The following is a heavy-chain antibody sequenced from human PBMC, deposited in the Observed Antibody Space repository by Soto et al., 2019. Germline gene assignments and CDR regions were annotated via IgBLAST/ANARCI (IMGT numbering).Heavy chain of an antibody. V-gene: IGHV1-69*19. CDR3: ARDVQVHTTAFVY. J-gene: IGHJ4*02. CDR1: GGTFNTYA. CDR2: ISPMFGAA. D-gene: IGHD3-10*01. Sequence: QVQLVQSGAEMKKPGSSVKVSCQSSGGTFNTYAMNWVRQAPGQGPEWMGDISPMFGAANYAPKFQGRVTITADESTGTSYMQLSSLTSEDTALYFCARDVQVHTTAFVYWCPGTLVTVS.